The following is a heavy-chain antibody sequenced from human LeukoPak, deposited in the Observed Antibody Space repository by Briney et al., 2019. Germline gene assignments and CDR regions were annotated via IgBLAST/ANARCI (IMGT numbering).Heavy chain of an antibody. Sequence: PGGSLRLSCAASGFSFSNYWFHWVRQAPGEGLVWVSRTNEHGTIINYADSVKGRFTISRDNAKNSLYLQMNSLRAEDTALYYCAKGIISVSGYIDYWGQGTLVTVSS. J-gene: IGHJ4*02. CDR1: GFSFSNYW. V-gene: IGHV3-74*01. D-gene: IGHD1-14*01. CDR3: AKGIISVSGYIDY. CDR2: TNEHGTII.